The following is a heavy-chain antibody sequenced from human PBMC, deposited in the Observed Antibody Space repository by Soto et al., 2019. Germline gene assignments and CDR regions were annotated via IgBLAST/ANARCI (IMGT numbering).Heavy chain of an antibody. V-gene: IGHV3-23*01. J-gene: IGHJ4*02. Sequence: EVQLLESGGGLVQPGGSLRLSCAASGFTFSSYAMSWVRQAPGKGLEWVSAISGSGGSTYYADSVKGRFTISRDKSKNTLYLQMNSLRAEDTAVYYCANKGGSSSWYYFDYWGQGTLVTVSS. CDR2: ISGSGGST. D-gene: IGHD6-13*01. CDR1: GFTFSSYA. CDR3: ANKGGSSSWYYFDY.